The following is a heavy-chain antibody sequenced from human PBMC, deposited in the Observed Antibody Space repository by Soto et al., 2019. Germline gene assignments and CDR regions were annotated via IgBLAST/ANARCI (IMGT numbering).Heavy chain of an antibody. Sequence: GGSLRLSCAASGFTFSSYSMNWVRQAPGKGLEWVSSISSSSSYIYYADSVKGRFTISRDNAKNSLYLQMNSLRAEFTAVYYCARGGLAALAFCGQGSLVPGSS. V-gene: IGHV3-21*01. CDR3: ARGGLAALAF. J-gene: IGHJ4*02. D-gene: IGHD2-15*01. CDR1: GFTFSSYS. CDR2: ISSSSSYI.